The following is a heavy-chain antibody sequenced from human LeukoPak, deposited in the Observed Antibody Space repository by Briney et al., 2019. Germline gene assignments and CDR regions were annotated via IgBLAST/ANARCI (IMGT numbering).Heavy chain of an antibody. Sequence: PGGSLRLSCAASGLTFSSYGMNWVRQAPGKGLEWVSSISGSSSFIYYADSVKGRFTISRDNAKNSLYLQMNSLRAEDSGVYYCARDAAVAGTDFDYWGQGTLVTVSS. CDR2: ISGSSSFI. CDR3: ARDAAVAGTDFDY. J-gene: IGHJ4*02. CDR1: GLTFSSYG. D-gene: IGHD6-19*01. V-gene: IGHV3-21*01.